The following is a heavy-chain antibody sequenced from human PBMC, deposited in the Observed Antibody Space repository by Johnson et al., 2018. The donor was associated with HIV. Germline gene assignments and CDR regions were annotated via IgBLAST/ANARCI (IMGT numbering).Heavy chain of an antibody. J-gene: IGHJ3*02. Sequence: QVQLVESGGGLIQPGGSLRLSCAASGFTFSSYGMHWVRQAPGKGLEWVTFIQYEGSNKYYADSVKGRFTISRDNSKNTLYLQMNSLRAEDTAVYYCAKDVNEWVAWIQLWSPAFDIWGQGTMVTVSS. CDR1: GFTFSSYG. CDR3: AKDVNEWVAWIQLWSPAFDI. CDR2: IQYEGSNK. V-gene: IGHV3-30*02. D-gene: IGHD5-18*01.